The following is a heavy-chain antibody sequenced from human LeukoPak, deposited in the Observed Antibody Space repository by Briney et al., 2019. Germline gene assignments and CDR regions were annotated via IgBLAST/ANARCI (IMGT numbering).Heavy chain of an antibody. Sequence: GGSLRLSCAASGFTFTSHEMNWVRQAPGKGLEWVAFISDNGLRTYYLESVKGLFTISRDDSKNTLYLQMNSLRVEDTAVYYCARDRIGKYSIDYWGQGTLVTVSS. CDR3: ARDRIGKYSIDY. J-gene: IGHJ4*02. CDR2: ISDNGLRT. CDR1: GFTFTSHE. D-gene: IGHD2-15*01. V-gene: IGHV3-30*04.